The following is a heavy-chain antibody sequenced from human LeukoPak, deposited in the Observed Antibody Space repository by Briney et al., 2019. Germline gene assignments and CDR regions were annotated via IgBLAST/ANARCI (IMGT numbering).Heavy chain of an antibody. CDR1: GGTFSSYA. Sequence: ASVKVSCKASGGTFSSYAISWVRQAPGQGLEWRGGIIPIFGTANYAQKFQGRVTITADESTSTAYMELSSLRSEDTAVYYCARSVVRGYDFPYWGQGTLVTVSS. J-gene: IGHJ4*02. CDR2: IIPIFGTA. D-gene: IGHD3-3*01. V-gene: IGHV1-69*01. CDR3: ARSVVRGYDFPY.